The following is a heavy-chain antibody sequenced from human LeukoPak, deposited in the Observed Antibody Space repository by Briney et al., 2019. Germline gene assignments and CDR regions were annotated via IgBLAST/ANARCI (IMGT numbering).Heavy chain of an antibody. CDR1: GYTFTDHG. J-gene: IGHJ4*02. CDR3: ARVGRTIVATMAY. Sequence: ASVKASCKASGYTFTDHGISWVRQAPGQGLEWVGWISAYNENTNYVQKFQDRVTMTIDTSTSTAYMELRSLRSDDTAVYYCARVGRTIVATMAYWGQGTLVTVSS. CDR2: ISAYNENT. V-gene: IGHV1-18*01. D-gene: IGHD5-12*01.